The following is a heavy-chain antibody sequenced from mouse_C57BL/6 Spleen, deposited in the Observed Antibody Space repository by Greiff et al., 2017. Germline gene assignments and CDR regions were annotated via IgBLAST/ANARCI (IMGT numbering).Heavy chain of an antibody. J-gene: IGHJ4*01. CDR1: GYSITSGYY. Sequence: EVQLQESGPGLVKPSQSLSLTCSVTGYSITSGYYWNWIRQFPGNKLEWMGYISYDGSNNYNPSLKNRISITRDTSKNQFFLKLNSVTTEDTATYYCARGLLITTVVENWGQGTSVTVSS. D-gene: IGHD1-1*01. CDR3: ARGLLITTVVEN. CDR2: ISYDGSN. V-gene: IGHV3-6*01.